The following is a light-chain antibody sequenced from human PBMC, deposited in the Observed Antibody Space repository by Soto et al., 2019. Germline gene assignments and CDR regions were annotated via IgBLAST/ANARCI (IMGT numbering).Light chain of an antibody. J-gene: IGKJ4*01. V-gene: IGKV3-15*01. CDR3: QQYNNWPPLT. Sequence: TQXPATXXXSXGERATLSCRASQSVSSNLAWYQQKPGQAPRLLIYGASTRATGIPARFSGSGSGTEFTLTISSLQSEDFAVYYCQQYNNWPPLTFGGGTKVEIK. CDR2: GAS. CDR1: QSVSSN.